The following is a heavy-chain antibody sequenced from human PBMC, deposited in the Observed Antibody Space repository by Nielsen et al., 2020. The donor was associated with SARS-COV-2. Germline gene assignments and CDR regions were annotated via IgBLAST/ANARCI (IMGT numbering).Heavy chain of an antibody. D-gene: IGHD5-18*01. CDR1: GFIVSSKY. CDR2: FYSGGTT. CDR3: AREGDTYGVRNFDY. Sequence: GGSLRLSCAASGFIVSSKYMNWVRQAPGKGLEWVSVFYSGGTTLYADSVKGRFIISRDNSRNTLYLQMNSLRVEDTAMYYCAREGDTYGVRNFDYWGQEIMVTVSS. J-gene: IGHJ4*02. V-gene: IGHV3-53*01.